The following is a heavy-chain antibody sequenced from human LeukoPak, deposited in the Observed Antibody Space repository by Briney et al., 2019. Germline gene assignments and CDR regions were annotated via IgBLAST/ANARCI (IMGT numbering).Heavy chain of an antibody. D-gene: IGHD3-9*01. Sequence: GESLKISCKGSGYSFTSYWIGWVRQMPGKGLEWMGIIYPGDSDTRYSPSFQGQVTISADKSISTAYLQWSSLKASDTAMYYCARYHHYDILTGYYGYYYMDVWGKGTTVTVSS. CDR1: GYSFTSYW. CDR2: IYPGDSDT. J-gene: IGHJ6*03. V-gene: IGHV5-51*01. CDR3: ARYHHYDILTGYYGYYYMDV.